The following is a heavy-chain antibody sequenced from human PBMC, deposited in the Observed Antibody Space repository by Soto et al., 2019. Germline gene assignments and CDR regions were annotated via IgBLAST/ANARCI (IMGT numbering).Heavy chain of an antibody. Sequence: PSETLSLTCTVSGGSISSYYWSWIRQPPGKGLEWIGYIYYSGSTNYNPSLKSRVTISVDTSKNQFSLKLSSVTAADTAVYYCARDRGVNYYGMDVWGQGTTVTVSS. CDR1: GGSISSYY. V-gene: IGHV4-59*01. CDR2: IYYSGST. CDR3: ARDRGVNYYGMDV. D-gene: IGHD3-16*01. J-gene: IGHJ6*02.